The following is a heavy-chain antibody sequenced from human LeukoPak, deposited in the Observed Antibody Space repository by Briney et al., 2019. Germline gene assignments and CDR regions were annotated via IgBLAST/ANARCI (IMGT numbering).Heavy chain of an antibody. CDR2: ISYDGSNK. CDR3: AKDLVGKWTTKEDYYGMDV. J-gene: IGHJ6*02. Sequence: PGGSLRLSCAASGFTFSSYGMHCVRQAPGKGLEWVAVISYDGSNKYYADSVKGRFTISRDNSKNTLYLQMNSLRAEDTAVYYCAKDLVGKWTTKEDYYGMDVWGQGTTVTVSS. D-gene: IGHD6-19*01. CDR1: GFTFSSYG. V-gene: IGHV3-30*18.